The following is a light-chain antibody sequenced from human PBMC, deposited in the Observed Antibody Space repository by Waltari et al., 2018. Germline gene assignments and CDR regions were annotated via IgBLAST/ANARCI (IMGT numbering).Light chain of an antibody. CDR1: QSVSSSY. V-gene: IGKV3-20*01. CDR3: QQFGDSPRVT. Sequence: EIVLTQSPGTLSLSPGERATLSCRASQSVSSSYLTWYQQKPGQAPRLLIYGASSRATGIPDRFSCSGSGTDFTLTISRLEPEDFAVYYCQQFGDSPRVTFGQGTRLEIK. CDR2: GAS. J-gene: IGKJ5*01.